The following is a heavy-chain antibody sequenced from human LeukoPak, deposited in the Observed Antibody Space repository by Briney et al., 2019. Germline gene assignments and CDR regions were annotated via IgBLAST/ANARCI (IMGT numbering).Heavy chain of an antibody. D-gene: IGHD4-17*01. CDR3: AKVPTTVTFYYYYYGMDV. Sequence: PGGSPRLSCAASGFTFSSYGMHWVRQAPGKGLEWVAFIRYDGSNKYYADSVKGRFTISRDNSKNTLYLQMNSLRAEDTAVYYCAKVPTTVTFYYYYYGMDVWGQGTTVTVSS. CDR1: GFTFSSYG. J-gene: IGHJ6*02. CDR2: IRYDGSNK. V-gene: IGHV3-30*02.